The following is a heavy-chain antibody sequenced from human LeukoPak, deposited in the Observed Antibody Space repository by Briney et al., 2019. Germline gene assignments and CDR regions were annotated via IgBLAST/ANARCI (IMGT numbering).Heavy chain of an antibody. CDR1: GFTFSSSA. Sequence: GGSLRLSCAASGFTFSSSAMSWVRQAPGKGLEWVSAISNNGGYTYYADSVQGRFTISRDNSKSTLCLQMNSLRAEDTAVYYCAKQLGYCSDGSCYFPYWGQGNLVTVSS. D-gene: IGHD2-15*01. CDR2: ISNNGGYT. J-gene: IGHJ4*02. CDR3: AKQLGYCSDGSCYFPY. V-gene: IGHV3-23*01.